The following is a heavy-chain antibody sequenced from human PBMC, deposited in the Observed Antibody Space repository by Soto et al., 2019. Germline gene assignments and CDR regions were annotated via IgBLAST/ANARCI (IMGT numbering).Heavy chain of an antibody. V-gene: IGHV3-30*03. Sequence: ESGGGVVQPGRSLRLSCAASGFTFSSYGMHWVRQAPGKGLEWVAVISYDGSNKYYADSVKGRFTISRDNSKNTLYLQMNSLRAEDTAVYYCARSNVRGVLGKFDYWGQGTLVTVSS. CDR3: ARSNVRGVLGKFDY. J-gene: IGHJ4*02. CDR2: ISYDGSNK. CDR1: GFTFSSYG. D-gene: IGHD3-10*02.